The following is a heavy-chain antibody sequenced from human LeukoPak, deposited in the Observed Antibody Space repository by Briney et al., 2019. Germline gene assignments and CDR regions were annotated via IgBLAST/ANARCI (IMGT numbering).Heavy chain of an antibody. CDR1: GYTFTGYY. J-gene: IGHJ4*02. V-gene: IGHV1-2*02. D-gene: IGHD6-19*01. CDR2: INPNSGGT. CDR3: ARGPHPRSIAVAGTPLGFDY. Sequence: ASVKVSCKASGYTFTGYYMHWVRQAPGQGLEWMGWINPNSGGTNYAQKFRGRVTMTRDTSISTAYMELSRLRSDDTAVYYCARGPHPRSIAVAGTPLGFDYWGQGTLVTVSS.